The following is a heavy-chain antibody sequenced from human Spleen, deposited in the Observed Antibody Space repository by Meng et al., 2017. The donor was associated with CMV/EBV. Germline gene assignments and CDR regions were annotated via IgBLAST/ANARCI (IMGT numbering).Heavy chain of an antibody. Sequence: SETLSLTCTASGGSISSSSYYWGWIRQPPGKGLEWIGSIYYSGSTYYNPSLKSRVTISVDTSKNQFSLKLSSVTAADTAVYYCARDSSVPREGDYYGMDVWGQGTTVTVSS. CDR2: IYYSGST. CDR1: GGSISSSSYY. V-gene: IGHV4-39*07. J-gene: IGHJ6*02. D-gene: IGHD3-10*01. CDR3: ARDSSVPREGDYYGMDV.